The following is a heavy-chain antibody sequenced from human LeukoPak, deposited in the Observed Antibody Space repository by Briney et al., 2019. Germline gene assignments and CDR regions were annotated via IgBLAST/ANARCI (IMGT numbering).Heavy chain of an antibody. V-gene: IGHV3-11*01. Sequence: GGSLRLSCAASGFTFSDYYMSWIRQAPGKGLEWVSYISSSGSTIYYADSVKGRFTISRDNAKNSLYLQMNSLRAEDTAVYYCARDPRSGPRTFDYWGQRTLVTVSS. CDR3: ARDPRSGPRTFDY. CDR2: ISSSGSTI. CDR1: GFTFSDYY. D-gene: IGHD2-15*01. J-gene: IGHJ4*02.